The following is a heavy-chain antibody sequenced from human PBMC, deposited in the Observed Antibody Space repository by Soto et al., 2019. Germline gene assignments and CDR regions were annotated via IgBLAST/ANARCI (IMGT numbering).Heavy chain of an antibody. J-gene: IGHJ2*01. CDR3: ARGGSLYWSIDL. V-gene: IGHV1-18*01. D-gene: IGHD1-26*01. CDR2: ISAYNGNT. Sequence: ASVKVSCKASGYTFTSYGISWVRHAPGQGLEWMGWISAYNGNTDYAQNLQGRVTMTTDTSTSTAYMELRSLRSDDTAVYYCARGGSLYWSIDLWGPGILVTVFS. CDR1: GYTFTSYG.